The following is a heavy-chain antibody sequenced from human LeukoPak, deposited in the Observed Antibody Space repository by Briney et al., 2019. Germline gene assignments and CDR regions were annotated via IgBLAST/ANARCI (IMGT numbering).Heavy chain of an antibody. D-gene: IGHD1-26*01. CDR1: GFGFSYYA. V-gene: IGHV3-23*01. CDR3: ASGNSFDY. J-gene: IGHJ4*02. Sequence: GGSLRLSCTASGFGFSYYAMSWVRQAPGKGLEWVSAISGGGTGAVYADSVKGRFTISRDNSRNTMYLQMNSLRAEDTAVYYCASGNSFDYWGQGTLVTVSS. CDR2: ISGGGTGA.